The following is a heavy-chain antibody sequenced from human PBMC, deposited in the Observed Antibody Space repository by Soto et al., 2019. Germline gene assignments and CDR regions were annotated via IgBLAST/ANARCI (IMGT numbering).Heavy chain of an antibody. CDR3: ARHANSYYYMEV. CDR1: VYSFASYW. J-gene: IGHJ6*03. CDR2: IYPGDSDT. Sequence: PGESLKISCECSVYSFASYWIGWVRQMPGKGLEWMGIIYPGDSDTRYSPSFQGQVTISVDKSISTAYLQWSSLKASDTAMYYCARHANSYYYMEVWGEGTTVTVSS. V-gene: IGHV5-51*01.